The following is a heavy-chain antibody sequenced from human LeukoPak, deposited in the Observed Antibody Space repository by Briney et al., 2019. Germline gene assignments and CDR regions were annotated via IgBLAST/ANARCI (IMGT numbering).Heavy chain of an antibody. Sequence: SETLSLTCSVSGGLISSYYWSWIRQPPGKGLEWIGYIHYSGSTNYNPSLKSRVTISVDTSKNQFSLKLSSVTAADTAVYYCARDGVGVTRAFDYWGQGTLVTVSS. CDR3: ARDGVGVTRAFDY. J-gene: IGHJ4*02. CDR1: GGLISSYY. CDR2: IHYSGST. V-gene: IGHV4-59*01. D-gene: IGHD1-26*01.